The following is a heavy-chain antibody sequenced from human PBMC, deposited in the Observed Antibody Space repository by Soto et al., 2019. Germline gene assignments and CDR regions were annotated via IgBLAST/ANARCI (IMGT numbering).Heavy chain of an antibody. J-gene: IGHJ4*02. V-gene: IGHV1-18*01. Sequence: QVQLVQSGAEVKKPGASVKVSCKASGYTFTSYGISWVRQAPGQGLEWMGWISAYNGNTNYAQKLQARVNMTANTPTGTAYMELISQRCADTAVDYCARVHSRGCDYWGQGTLVTVSS. D-gene: IGHD6-19*01. CDR1: GYTFTSYG. CDR3: ARVHSRGCDY. CDR2: ISAYNGNT.